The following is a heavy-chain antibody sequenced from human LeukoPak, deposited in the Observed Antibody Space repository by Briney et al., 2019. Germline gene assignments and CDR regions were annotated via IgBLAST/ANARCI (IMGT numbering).Heavy chain of an antibody. V-gene: IGHV3-7*01. J-gene: IGHJ6*02. CDR1: GFSFSTYW. D-gene: IGHD3-10*01. CDR2: INQDGSEK. CDR3: ARDGDHWMVRGVTKVYGMDV. Sequence: GASVTLSCAASGFSFSTYWTRWVSQAPGKGLEWLAIINQDGSEKYSVDSVKGRFTISRDNARKSLYLQMTSLRAEDTAVYYCARDGDHWMVRGVTKVYGMDVWGQGTTVTVSS.